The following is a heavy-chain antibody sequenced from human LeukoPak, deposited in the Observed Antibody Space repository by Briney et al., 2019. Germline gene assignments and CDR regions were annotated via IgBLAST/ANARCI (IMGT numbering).Heavy chain of an antibody. J-gene: IGHJ4*02. CDR1: GFTFSSYW. Sequence: PGGSLRLSCAASGFTFSSYWMSWVRQAPGKGLEWVANIKQDGSEKYYVDSVKGRFTISRDNAKNSLYLQMNSLRAEDTAVYYCARVIENDFWSGFLFDYWGQGTLVTVSS. CDR3: ARVIENDFWSGFLFDY. V-gene: IGHV3-7*01. CDR2: IKQDGSEK. D-gene: IGHD3-3*01.